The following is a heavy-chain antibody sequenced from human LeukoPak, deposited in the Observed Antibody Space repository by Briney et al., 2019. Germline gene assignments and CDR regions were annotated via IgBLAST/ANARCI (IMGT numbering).Heavy chain of an antibody. D-gene: IGHD3-22*01. J-gene: IGHJ4*02. CDR1: GYTFTSYG. CDR2: ISAYNGNT. Sequence: GASVKVSCKASGYTFTSYGISWVRQAPGQGLEWMGWISAYNGNTNYAQKLQGRVTMTTDTSTSTAYMELRSLRSDHTAVYYCATDRDSSGYYYFSFDYWGQGTLVTVSS. CDR3: ATDRDSSGYYYFSFDY. V-gene: IGHV1-18*01.